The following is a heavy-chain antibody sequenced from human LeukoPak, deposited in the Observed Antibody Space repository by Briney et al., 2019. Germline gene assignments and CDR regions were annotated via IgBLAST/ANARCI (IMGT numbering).Heavy chain of an antibody. CDR3: ARFESSDYYGMDV. Sequence: GEALEISLKGSGYRFTSYWIGWVRQMPGKGLEWMGIIYPGDSDTRYSPSFQGQVTISADKSISTAYLQWSSLKASDTAMYYCARFESSDYYGMDVWGKGTTVTVSS. CDR2: IYPGDSDT. V-gene: IGHV5-51*01. D-gene: IGHD6-19*01. J-gene: IGHJ6*04. CDR1: GYRFTSYW.